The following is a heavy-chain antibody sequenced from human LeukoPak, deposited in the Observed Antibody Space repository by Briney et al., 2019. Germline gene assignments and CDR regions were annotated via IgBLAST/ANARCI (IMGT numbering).Heavy chain of an antibody. D-gene: IGHD3-22*01. CDR1: GFTVSSKY. CDR2: IYSGGST. Sequence: PGGSLRLSCAASGFTVSSKYMSWVRQAPGKRLEWVSVIYSGGSTYYADSVKGRFTISRDNSKNTVYLQMNSLRAEDTAVYYCARDCSASSSDYYPLGYWGQGTLVTVSS. J-gene: IGHJ4*02. V-gene: IGHV3-66*01. CDR3: ARDCSASSSDYYPLGY.